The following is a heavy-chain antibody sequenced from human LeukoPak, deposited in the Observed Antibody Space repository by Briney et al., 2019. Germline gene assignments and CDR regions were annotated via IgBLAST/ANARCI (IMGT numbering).Heavy chain of an antibody. Sequence: ASVKVSCKASGYTFTSYYMHWVRQAPGQGLEWMGIINPSGGSTSYAQKFQGRVTMTRDTSTSTVYMELSSLRSEDTAVYYCARDWTKDYYDSSGYSDYRGQGTLVTVSS. V-gene: IGHV1-46*01. J-gene: IGHJ4*02. CDR3: ARDWTKDYYDSSGYSDY. D-gene: IGHD3-22*01. CDR2: INPSGGST. CDR1: GYTFTSYY.